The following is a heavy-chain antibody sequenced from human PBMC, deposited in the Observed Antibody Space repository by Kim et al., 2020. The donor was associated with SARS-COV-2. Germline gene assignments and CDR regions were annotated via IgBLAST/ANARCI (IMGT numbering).Heavy chain of an antibody. J-gene: IGHJ4*01. V-gene: IGHV4-34*01. CDR3: ARVSTKYSSGWKPDTAY. CDR1: GGSFSGYY. Sequence: SETLSLTCAVYGGSFSGYYWSWIRQPPGKGLEWIGEINHSGSTNYNPSLKSRVTISVDTSKNQFSLKLSSVTAADTAVYYCARVSTKYSSGWKPDTAYWG. D-gene: IGHD6-19*01. CDR2: INHSGST.